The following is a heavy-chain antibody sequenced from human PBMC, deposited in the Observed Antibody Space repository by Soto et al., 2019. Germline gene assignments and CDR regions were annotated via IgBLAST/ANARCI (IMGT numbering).Heavy chain of an antibody. CDR2: MYNTGST. Sequence: SETLSLTCTVSGDSISSYYWGWIRQPPGKGLEWIGYMYNTGSTIYNPSLKSRVTMSLDTSKNHFSLSLTSVTAADTALYYCARIPQGYFDYWGQGLLVTVS. D-gene: IGHD2-21*01. J-gene: IGHJ4*02. V-gene: IGHV4-59*01. CDR3: ARIPQGYFDY. CDR1: GDSISSYY.